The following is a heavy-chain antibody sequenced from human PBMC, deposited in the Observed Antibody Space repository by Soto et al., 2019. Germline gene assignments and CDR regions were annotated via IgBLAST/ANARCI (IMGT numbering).Heavy chain of an antibody. CDR1: GGSISSGDYY. V-gene: IGHV4-30-4*01. J-gene: IGHJ4*02. CDR3: ARVSDILTSRGFDS. Sequence: SETLSLTCTVSGGSISSGDYYWSWIRQPPGKGLEWIGYIYYSGSSYYNPSLKSRVTISLDTSKNQFSLKLTSVTAADTAVDYCARVSDILTSRGFDSWGQGTLVTVSS. D-gene: IGHD3-9*01. CDR2: IYYSGSS.